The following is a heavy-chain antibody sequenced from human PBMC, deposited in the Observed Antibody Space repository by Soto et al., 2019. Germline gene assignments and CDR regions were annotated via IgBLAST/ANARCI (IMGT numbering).Heavy chain of an antibody. CDR2: IIPILGIA. V-gene: IGHV1-69*04. CDR1: GYSFITYG. Sequence: SVKVSCKASGYSFITYGISWVRQAPGQGLEWMGRIIPILGIANYAQKFQGRVTITADKSTSTAYMELSSLRSEGTAVYYCARAVTMRAIGYAFDIWGQGTMVTVS. CDR3: ARAVTMRAIGYAFDI. J-gene: IGHJ3*02. D-gene: IGHD3-22*01.